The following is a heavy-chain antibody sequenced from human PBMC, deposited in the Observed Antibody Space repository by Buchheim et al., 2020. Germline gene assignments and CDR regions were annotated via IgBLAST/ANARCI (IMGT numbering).Heavy chain of an antibody. D-gene: IGHD2-2*03. J-gene: IGHJ4*02. CDR3: VRLGYCSSTSCSLDY. CDR2: IYPGDSHT. CDR1: GYSFTNYW. V-gene: IGHV5-51*01. Sequence: EVQLVQSGAEVKKSGESLKISCKGSGYSFTNYWIGWVRQMPGQGLEWMGLIYPGDSHTIYHPSFEGQVTISADKSISTAYPRWSSLKASDTAMYYCVRLGYCSSTSCSLDYWGQGIL.